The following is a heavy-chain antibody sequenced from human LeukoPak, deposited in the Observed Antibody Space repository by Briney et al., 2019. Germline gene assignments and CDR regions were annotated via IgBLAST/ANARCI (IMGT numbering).Heavy chain of an antibody. D-gene: IGHD2-15*01. CDR3: ARGCIGGSCYTYSFDY. CDR1: GGFLSNYY. Sequence: KPSETLSLTPIDPGGFLSNYYWSSSRPPARKRLEWICRFYTCGGTDYNHSLKSRVTMSVEMSKNQFSLKLSSVTAADTAVYYCARGCIGGSCYTYSFDYWGQGTLVTVSS. CDR2: FYTCGGT. J-gene: IGHJ4*02. V-gene: IGHV4-4*07.